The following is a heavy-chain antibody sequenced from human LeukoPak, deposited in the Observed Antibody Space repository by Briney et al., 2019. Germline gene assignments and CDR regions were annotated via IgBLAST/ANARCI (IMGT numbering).Heavy chain of an antibody. D-gene: IGHD3-10*01. Sequence: SQTLSLTCTVSGGSISSGDYYWSWIRQPPWKGLEWIGYISYSGSTYYNPSLKSRVTISLDTSKNQFSLKLSSVTAADTAVYYRARAVDYYGSGSYYKRWFDPWGQGTLVTVSS. CDR2: ISYSGST. CDR1: GGSISSGDYY. J-gene: IGHJ5*02. V-gene: IGHV4-30-4*08. CDR3: ARAVDYYGSGSYYKRWFDP.